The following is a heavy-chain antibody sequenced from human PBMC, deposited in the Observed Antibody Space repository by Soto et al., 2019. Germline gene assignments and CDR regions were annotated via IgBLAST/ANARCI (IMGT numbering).Heavy chain of an antibody. CDR3: AKCPPGNYGDFCEFDY. CDR1: GFIFSSYG. CDR2: ISYDGNNK. D-gene: IGHD4-17*01. V-gene: IGHV3-30*18. Sequence: QVQLVESGGGVVQPGRSLRLSCAASGFIFSSYGMHWVRQAPGKGLEWVALISYDGNNKYYADSVKGRFTISRDNSKNTLYLQMHSLRAEDTAVYYCAKCPPGNYGDFCEFDYWGQGTLVTVSS. J-gene: IGHJ4*02.